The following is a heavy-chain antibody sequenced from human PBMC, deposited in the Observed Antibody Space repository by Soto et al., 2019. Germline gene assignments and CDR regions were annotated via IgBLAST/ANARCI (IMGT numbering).Heavy chain of an antibody. CDR3: ARDFRESCGGPSCLYVDF. Sequence: QVQLVQSGAEVKEPGASVRVSCKASGYTFSSYGFSWVRQAPGQGLEWVAWISANSGDTNSAQKFQRRVTLTTDTSTTTAYMYLRRLTSDDSPTYYSARDFRESCGGPSCLYVDFWGQAALVTVSS. V-gene: IGHV1-18*01. CDR2: ISANSGDT. D-gene: IGHD2-21*01. J-gene: IGHJ4*02. CDR1: GYTFSSYG.